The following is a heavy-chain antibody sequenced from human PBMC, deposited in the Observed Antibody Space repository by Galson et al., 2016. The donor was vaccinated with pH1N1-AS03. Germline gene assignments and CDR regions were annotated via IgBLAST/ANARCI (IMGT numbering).Heavy chain of an antibody. J-gene: IGHJ4*02. CDR2: ISWNSGST. D-gene: IGHD6-6*01. CDR1: GFIFDDYA. V-gene: IGHV3-9*01. CDR3: VKEGGYRSSSVFEY. Sequence: SLRLSCAASGFIFDDYAMHWVRQAPGKGLEWVSGISWNSGSTGYADSVKGRFTISRDNAKNSLYLQMNGLRVEDTALYYCVKEGGYRSSSVFEYWGQGTLVTVSS.